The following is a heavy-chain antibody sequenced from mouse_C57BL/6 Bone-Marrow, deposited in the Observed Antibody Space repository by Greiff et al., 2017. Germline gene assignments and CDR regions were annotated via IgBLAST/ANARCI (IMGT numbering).Heavy chain of an antibody. D-gene: IGHD2-4*01. J-gene: IGHJ4*01. CDR3: ASSIYDYDESAMDY. CDR2: IDPSDSYT. CDR1: GYTFTSYW. V-gene: IGHV1-69*01. Sequence: QVQLQQPGAELVMPGASVKLSCKASGYTFTSYWMHWVKQRPGQGLEWIGEIDPSDSYTNYNQKFKGKSTLTVDKSSSTAYMQLSSLTSEDSAVYYCASSIYDYDESAMDYWGQGTSVTVSS.